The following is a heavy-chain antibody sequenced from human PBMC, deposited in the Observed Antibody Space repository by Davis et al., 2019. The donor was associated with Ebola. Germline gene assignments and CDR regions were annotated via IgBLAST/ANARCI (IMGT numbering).Heavy chain of an antibody. D-gene: IGHD2-15*01. J-gene: IGHJ6*03. CDR2: IYPRDSDT. CDR3: SRRVDSYYYMDV. V-gene: IGHV5-51*01. CDR1: GYSFTSDW. Sequence: GGSLRLSCKGSGYSFTSDWIAWVRQMPGKGLEWMGIIYPRDSDTRYSPSFQGQVTISADKSISTAYLQWSSLKASDTAMYYCSRRVDSYYYMDVWGKGTTVTVSS.